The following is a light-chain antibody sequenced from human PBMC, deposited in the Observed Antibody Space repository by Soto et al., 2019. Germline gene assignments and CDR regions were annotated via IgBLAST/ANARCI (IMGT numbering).Light chain of an antibody. CDR1: QSVSSN. Sequence: ERVMTQSTATLSVSPGERATLSCRASQSVSSNLAWYQQKPGQAPRLLIYGASTRATGIPARFSGSGSGIEFTLTISSLQSEDFAVYYCQQYNNWPRTFGQGTKVDI. J-gene: IGKJ1*01. CDR3: QQYNNWPRT. CDR2: GAS. V-gene: IGKV3-15*01.